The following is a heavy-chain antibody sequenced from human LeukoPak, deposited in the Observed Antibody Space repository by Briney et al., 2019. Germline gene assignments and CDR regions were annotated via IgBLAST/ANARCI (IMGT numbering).Heavy chain of an antibody. Sequence: GGSLRLSCAASGFTFSSFWMSWVHQAPGKGLEWVANIRQDGSEKYYVDSVKGRFTISRDNAKNSLFLQMNSRRAEDTAMYYCARGTEDYGGSPDATIRRPFAIWGQGTLVTVST. J-gene: IGHJ3*02. D-gene: IGHD4-23*01. CDR2: IRQDGSEK. CDR3: ARGTEDYGGSPDATIRRPFAI. CDR1: GFTFSSFW. V-gene: IGHV3-7*04.